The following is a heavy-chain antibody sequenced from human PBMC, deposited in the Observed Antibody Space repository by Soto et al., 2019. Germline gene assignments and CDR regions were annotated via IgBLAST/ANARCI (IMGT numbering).Heavy chain of an antibody. J-gene: IGHJ6*02. CDR2: TYYRSKWYN. Sequence: SQTLSLTCAISGDSVSSNSAAWNWIRQSPSRGLEWLGRTYYRSKWYNDYAVSVKSRITINPDTSKNQFSLQLNSVTPEDTAVYYCARAGGVQQWLTYYYYGMDVWGQGTTVTVSS. D-gene: IGHD6-19*01. CDR3: ARAGGVQQWLTYYYYGMDV. CDR1: GDSVSSNSAA. V-gene: IGHV6-1*01.